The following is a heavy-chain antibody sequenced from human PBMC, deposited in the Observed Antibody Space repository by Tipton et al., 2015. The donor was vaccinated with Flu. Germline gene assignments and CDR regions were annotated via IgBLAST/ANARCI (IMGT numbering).Heavy chain of an antibody. Sequence: TLSLTCTVSGGSISSSSYYWGWIRQPPGKGLEWIGSIYYSGSTYYNPSLKSRVTISVDTSKNQFSLKLSSVTAADTAVYYCARHSYHYFDYWGQGTLVTVSS. CDR3: ARHSYHYFDY. CDR2: IYYSGST. D-gene: IGHD1-26*01. J-gene: IGHJ4*02. CDR1: GGSISSSSYY. V-gene: IGHV4-39*01.